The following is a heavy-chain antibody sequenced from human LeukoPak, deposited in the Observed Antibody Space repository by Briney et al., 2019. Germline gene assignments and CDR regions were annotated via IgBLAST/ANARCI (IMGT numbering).Heavy chain of an antibody. V-gene: IGHV3-74*01. Sequence: PGGSLRLSCAASGFTFSSYWMHWVRQAPGKGLVWVSRINTDGSSTSYADSVKGRFTISRDNAKNTLYLQMNSLRAEDTAEYYCARAGPAAPRYYFDYWGQGTLVTVSS. CDR2: INTDGSST. CDR3: ARAGPAAPRYYFDY. J-gene: IGHJ4*02. CDR1: GFTFSSYW. D-gene: IGHD6-13*01.